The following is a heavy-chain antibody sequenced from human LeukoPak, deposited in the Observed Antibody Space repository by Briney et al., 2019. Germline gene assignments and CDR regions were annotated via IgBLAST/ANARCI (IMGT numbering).Heavy chain of an antibody. D-gene: IGHD3-22*01. Sequence: SETLSLTCTVSGGSIISSSYYWGWIRQPPGKGLEWIGSIYYSGSTYYNPSLKSRVTISVDTSKNQFSLKLSSVTAADTAVYYCASLGVTYYYDSSGGAFDYWGQGTLVTVSS. CDR2: IYYSGST. CDR1: GGSIISSSYY. CDR3: ASLGVTYYYDSSGGAFDY. J-gene: IGHJ4*02. V-gene: IGHV4-39*01.